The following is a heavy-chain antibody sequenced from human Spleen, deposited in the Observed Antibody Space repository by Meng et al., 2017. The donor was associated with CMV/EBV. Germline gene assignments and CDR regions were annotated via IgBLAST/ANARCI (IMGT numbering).Heavy chain of an antibody. CDR3: ARESRGYSYGAYYYGMDV. D-gene: IGHD5-18*01. J-gene: IGHJ6*02. CDR2: IYYSGST. Sequence: SETLSLTCTVSGGSISSYYWSWIRQPPGKGLEWIGYIYYSGSTNYNPSLKSRVTISVDTSKNQFSLKLSSVTAADTAVYYCARESRGYSYGAYYYGMDVWGQGTTVTVSS. V-gene: IGHV4-59*01. CDR1: GGSISSYY.